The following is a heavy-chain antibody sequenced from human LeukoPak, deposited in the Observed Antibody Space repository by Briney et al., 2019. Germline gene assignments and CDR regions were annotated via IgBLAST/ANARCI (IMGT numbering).Heavy chain of an antibody. D-gene: IGHD1-7*01. CDR2: ISYDGSNK. CDR1: GFTFSSYA. V-gene: IGHV3-30-3*01. J-gene: IGHJ4*02. Sequence: GGSLRLSCAASGFTFSSYAMHWVRQAPGMGLEWVTVISYDGSNKYYADSVKGRFTISRDNSKNTLYLQMNSLRAEDTAVYYCARGGMYNWNYVYYFDYWGQGTLVTVSS. CDR3: ARGGMYNWNYVYYFDY.